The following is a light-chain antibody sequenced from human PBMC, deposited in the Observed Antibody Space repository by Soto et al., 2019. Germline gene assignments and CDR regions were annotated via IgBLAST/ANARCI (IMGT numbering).Light chain of an antibody. Sequence: DIQMTQSPSSLSASVGDRVTITCRASQTISSSLNWYQKRPGTPPTLLIRDASSLQRGVPSRYSGSGSGTDFTLTIDSLQPEDFATYYCQQTYRLPPTFGEGTKVDIK. V-gene: IGKV1-39*01. J-gene: IGKJ4*01. CDR3: QQTYRLPPT. CDR1: QTISSS. CDR2: DAS.